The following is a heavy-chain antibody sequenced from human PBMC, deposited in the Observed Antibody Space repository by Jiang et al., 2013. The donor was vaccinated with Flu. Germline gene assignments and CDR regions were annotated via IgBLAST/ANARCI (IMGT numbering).Heavy chain of an antibody. CDR2: INTNTGNP. Sequence: QSGSELKKPGASVKVSCKASGYTFTSYAMNWVRQAPGQGLEWMGWINTNTGNPTYAQGFTGRFVFSVDTSLSTAYLEISSLQAEDSAIYYCARVDGAAAAKEFQYWGQGTLVSVSS. CDR1: GYTFTSYA. V-gene: IGHV7-4-1*02. CDR3: ARVDGAAAAKEFQY. D-gene: IGHD6-13*01. J-gene: IGHJ1*01.